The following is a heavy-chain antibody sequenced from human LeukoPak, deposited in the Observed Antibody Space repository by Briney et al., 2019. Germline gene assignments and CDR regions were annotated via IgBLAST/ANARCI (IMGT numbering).Heavy chain of an antibody. J-gene: IGHJ4*02. V-gene: IGHV3-21*01. CDR2: ISSSGSYI. Sequence: GGSLRLSCAASGFTFSSYSMNWVRQAPGKGLEWVSSISSSGSYIYYADSVKGRFTISRDNAKNSLYLQMNSLRAEDTAVYYCATSPHCSSTSCYRGSFDYWGQGTLVTVSS. CDR1: GFTFSSYS. D-gene: IGHD2-2*02. CDR3: ATSPHCSSTSCYRGSFDY.